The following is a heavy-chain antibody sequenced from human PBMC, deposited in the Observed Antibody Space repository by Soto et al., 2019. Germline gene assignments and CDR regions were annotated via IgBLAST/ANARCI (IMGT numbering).Heavy chain of an antibody. CDR2: ISGSGGST. CDR1: GFTFGAFA. J-gene: IGHJ5*02. Sequence: GGSLRLSCEPSGFTFGAFAMSWVRQAPGKGLEWVSAISGSGGSTYYADSVKGRFTISRDNSKNTAYLQMNSLKTEDTAIYYCSRQMFSPDNHWGQGTLVTVSS. V-gene: IGHV3-23*01. D-gene: IGHD3-10*02. CDR3: SRQMFSPDNH.